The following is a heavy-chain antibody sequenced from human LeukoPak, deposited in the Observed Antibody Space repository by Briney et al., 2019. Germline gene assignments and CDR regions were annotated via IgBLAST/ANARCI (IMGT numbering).Heavy chain of an antibody. D-gene: IGHD3-22*01. J-gene: IGHJ3*01. CDR1: GYRFNAYW. Sequence: GESLKISCKGSGYRFNAYWIAWVRQMPGKGLEWMGIIYPDGSDTRYSPSFQGQVTISADKSVRTAYLQWSSLKASDTAMYYCARPNITSYYDSRGYDAFDVWGQGTMVTVSS. CDR3: ARPNITSYYDSRGYDAFDV. V-gene: IGHV5-51*01. CDR2: IYPDGSDT.